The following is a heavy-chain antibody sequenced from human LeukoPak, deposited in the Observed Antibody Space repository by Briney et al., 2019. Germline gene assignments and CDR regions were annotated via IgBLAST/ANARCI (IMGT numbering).Heavy chain of an antibody. J-gene: IGHJ4*02. CDR2: IRYDGSNK. CDR1: GFTFSSYG. CDR3: ARVMEVGVGATGY. D-gene: IGHD1-26*01. Sequence: GGSLRLSCAASGFTFSSYGMHWVRQAPGKGLEWVAFIRYDGSNKYYADSVKGRFTISRDNSKNTLYLQMNSLRAEDTAVYYCARVMEVGVGATGYWGQGTLVTVSS. V-gene: IGHV3-30*02.